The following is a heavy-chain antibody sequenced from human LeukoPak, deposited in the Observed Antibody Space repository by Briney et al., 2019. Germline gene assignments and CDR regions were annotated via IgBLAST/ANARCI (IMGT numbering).Heavy chain of an antibody. CDR3: AREPWAYYYYYYMDV. V-gene: IGHV4-61*02. J-gene: IGHJ6*03. CDR2: IYTSGST. CDR1: GVSISSGGYY. Sequence: SQTLSLTCTASGVSISSGGYYWSWIRQPAGQGLEWIGRIYTSGSTNYNPSLKSRVTISVDTSKNQFSLKLSSVTAADTAVYYCAREPWAYYYYYYMDVWGKGTTVTVSS.